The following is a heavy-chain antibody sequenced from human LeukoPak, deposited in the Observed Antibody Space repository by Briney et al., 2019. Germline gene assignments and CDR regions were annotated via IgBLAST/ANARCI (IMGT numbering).Heavy chain of an antibody. V-gene: IGHV4-39*01. Sequence: TSETLSLTCNVSSGSINNNSYYWGWIRQPPGKGLEWVGTIYYTGSTYYNPSLKSRVTISVDTSRNQFSLKLSSVTAADTAVYYCARWRRGYYYDSRGDYWGQGTLVTVSS. CDR2: IYYTGST. CDR3: ARWRRGYYYDSRGDY. CDR1: SGSINNNSYY. D-gene: IGHD3-22*01. J-gene: IGHJ4*02.